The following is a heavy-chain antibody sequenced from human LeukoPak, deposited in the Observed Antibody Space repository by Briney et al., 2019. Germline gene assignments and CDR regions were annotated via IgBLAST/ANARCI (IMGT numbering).Heavy chain of an antibody. CDR1: GFSFSTND. J-gene: IGHJ4*02. D-gene: IGHD1-1*01. V-gene: IGHV3-23*01. Sequence: PGGSLRLSCAASGFSFSTNDMSWVRQAPGKGLEWVSAISGSASGGTTYEDSVKGRFTISRDNSKGTMYLQMNSLRAEDTAVYYCAKVKTHWYFDNRGRGTLVTVSS. CDR2: ISGSASGGT. CDR3: AKVKTHWYFDN.